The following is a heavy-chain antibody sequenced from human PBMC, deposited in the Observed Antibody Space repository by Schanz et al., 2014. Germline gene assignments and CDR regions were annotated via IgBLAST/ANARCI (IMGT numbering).Heavy chain of an antibody. CDR2: IIPILDMV. V-gene: IGHV1-69*04. Sequence: QGQLVQSGAEVKKPGSSVKVSCKASGGPLSSSAISWVRQAPGQGLEWMGRIIPILDMVNFAQKFQGRVTITADKSTNTAYMELSSLRSEDTAVYYCARSTSGGTHVVQDAFDIWGPGTMVTVSS. D-gene: IGHD1-26*01. CDR1: GGPLSSSA. J-gene: IGHJ3*02. CDR3: ARSTSGGTHVVQDAFDI.